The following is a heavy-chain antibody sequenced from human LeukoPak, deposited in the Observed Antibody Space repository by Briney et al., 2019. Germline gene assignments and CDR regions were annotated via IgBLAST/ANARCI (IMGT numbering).Heavy chain of an antibody. CDR3: ARAPPMVG. Sequence: PSETLSLTCTVSGGSISSGDYYWSWIRQPPGKGMEWIGYIYYSGSTYYNPSLKSRVTISVDTCKNQFSLKLSSVTAVDTAVYYCARAPPMVGWGQGTLVTVSS. D-gene: IGHD3-10*01. CDR1: GGSISSGDYY. J-gene: IGHJ4*02. CDR2: IYYSGST. V-gene: IGHV4-30-4*01.